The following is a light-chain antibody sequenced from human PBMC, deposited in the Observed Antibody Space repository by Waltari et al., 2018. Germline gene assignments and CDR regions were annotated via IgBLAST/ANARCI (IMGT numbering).Light chain of an antibody. CDR1: SGHSAYS. CDR3: QTWGTGFVV. Sequence: QLALTQSPSASASLGASVKLTCTLSSGHSAYSHAWHQQQPEKGPRYLMKLDSDGSHTMGDGIPHRFSGSSSGAERYLTISSLQYEDEADYYCQTWGTGFVVFGGGTKLTVL. CDR2: LDSDGSH. V-gene: IGLV4-69*01. J-gene: IGLJ2*01.